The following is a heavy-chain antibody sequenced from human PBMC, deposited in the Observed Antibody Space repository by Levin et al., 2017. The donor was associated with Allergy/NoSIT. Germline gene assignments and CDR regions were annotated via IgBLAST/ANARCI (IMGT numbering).Heavy chain of an antibody. CDR1: GYSFTSYW. D-gene: IGHD2-15*01. CDR2: IDPSDSYT. V-gene: IGHV5-10-1*01. CDR3: ARRRCSGGSCYSDAFDI. J-gene: IGHJ3*02. Sequence: ASVKVSCKGSGYSFTSYWISWVRQMPGKGLEWMGRIDPSDSYTNYSPSFQGHVTISADKSISTAYLQWSSLKASDTAMYYCARRRCSGGSCYSDAFDIWGQGTMVTVSS.